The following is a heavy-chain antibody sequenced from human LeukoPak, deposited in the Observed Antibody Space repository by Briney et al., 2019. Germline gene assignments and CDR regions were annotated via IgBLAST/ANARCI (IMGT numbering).Heavy chain of an antibody. CDR2: INPSGGST. CDR1: GYTFTSYY. D-gene: IGHD3-10*01. J-gene: IGHJ3*02. Sequence: ASVKVSCKASGYTFTSYYMHWVRQAPGQGLGWMGIINPSGGSTSHAQKFQGRVTMTRDTSTSTVYMELSSLRSEDTAVYYCARGHMLLWFGELLGPGAFDIWGQGTMVTVSS. V-gene: IGHV1-46*01. CDR3: ARGHMLLWFGELLGPGAFDI.